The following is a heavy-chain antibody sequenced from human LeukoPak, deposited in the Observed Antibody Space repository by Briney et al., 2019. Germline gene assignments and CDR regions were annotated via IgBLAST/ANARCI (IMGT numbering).Heavy chain of an antibody. Sequence: GGSLRLSCAASGFTFRSYGMSWVRQAPGKGLEWVSIISGGGGSTYYADSVKGRFTISRDNSQNTLYLQMNSLRAEDTAVFYCAKRSDYGDNSNYFDYWGQGTLVTVSS. J-gene: IGHJ4*02. CDR3: AKRSDYGDNSNYFDY. V-gene: IGHV3-23*01. CDR1: GFTFRSYG. D-gene: IGHD4-23*01. CDR2: ISGGGGST.